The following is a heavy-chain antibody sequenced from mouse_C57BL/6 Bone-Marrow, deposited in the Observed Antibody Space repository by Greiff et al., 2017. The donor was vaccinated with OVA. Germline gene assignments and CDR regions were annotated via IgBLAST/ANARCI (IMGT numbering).Heavy chain of an antibody. D-gene: IGHD2-4*01. CDR1: GFTFSDYY. CDR3: ARVGLRRFYAMDY. CDR2: INYDGSST. V-gene: IGHV5-16*01. Sequence: EVMLVESEGGLVQPGSSMKLSCTASGFTFSDYYMAWVRQVPEKGLEWVANINYDGSSTYYLDSLKSRFIISRDNAKNILYLQMSSLKSEDTATYYCARVGLRRFYAMDYWGQGTSVTVSS. J-gene: IGHJ4*01.